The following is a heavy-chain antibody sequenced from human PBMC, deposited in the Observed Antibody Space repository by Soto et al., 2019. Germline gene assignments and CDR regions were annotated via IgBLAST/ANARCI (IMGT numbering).Heavy chain of an antibody. V-gene: IGHV3-7*04. CDR1: GFTFGTYW. J-gene: IGHJ4*02. CDR2: IKPDGSER. CDR3: ATDLNWEHY. Sequence: EVQLVESGGGLVQPWGSLRLSCEASGFTFGTYWMTWVRQPPGKGLECVADIKPDGSERYYVDSVKGRFTISRDNAKNSLYLHMNSLRAEYTAVYYCATDLNWEHYWGQGTMVTVSS. D-gene: IGHD7-27*01.